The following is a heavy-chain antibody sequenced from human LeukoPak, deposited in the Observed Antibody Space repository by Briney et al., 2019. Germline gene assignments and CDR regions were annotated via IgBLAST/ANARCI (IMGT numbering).Heavy chain of an antibody. Sequence: PGGSLRLSCVASGFTFSSYWMSWVRQAPGKGLEWVANIKQGGNEIYYVDSVEGRFSISRDNAKNSLYLQMNSLRAEDTAVYYCARHYGDYRRHTFDHWGQGTLVTVSS. D-gene: IGHD4-17*01. V-gene: IGHV3-7*01. CDR1: GFTFSSYW. CDR3: ARHYGDYRRHTFDH. J-gene: IGHJ4*02. CDR2: IKQGGNEI.